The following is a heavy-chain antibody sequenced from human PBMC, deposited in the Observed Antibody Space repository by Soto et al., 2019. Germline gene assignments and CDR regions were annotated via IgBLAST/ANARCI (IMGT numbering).Heavy chain of an antibody. V-gene: IGHV3-48*01. Sequence: GGSLRLSCAASGFTFSSYSMNWVRQAPGKGLEWVSYISSSSSTIYYADSVKGRFTISRDNAKNSLYLQMNSLRAEDTAVYYCARDRFWSGYVDAFDIWGQGTMVTVSS. CDR1: GFTFSSYS. D-gene: IGHD3-3*01. CDR3: ARDRFWSGYVDAFDI. J-gene: IGHJ3*02. CDR2: ISSSSSTI.